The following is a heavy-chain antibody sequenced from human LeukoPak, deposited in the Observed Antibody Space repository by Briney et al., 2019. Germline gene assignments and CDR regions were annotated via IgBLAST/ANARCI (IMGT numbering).Heavy chain of an antibody. Sequence: GGSLRLSCAASGFTFSNYAMSWVRQAPGKGLEWVSNIRGSGDTTFYAESVKGRFIISRDNSKDTLFLQMNSLRAEDTAVYYCARSRVTIAAADYWGQGTLVTVSS. V-gene: IGHV3-23*01. CDR2: IRGSGDTT. CDR3: ARSRVTIAAADY. CDR1: GFTFSNYA. D-gene: IGHD6-13*01. J-gene: IGHJ4*02.